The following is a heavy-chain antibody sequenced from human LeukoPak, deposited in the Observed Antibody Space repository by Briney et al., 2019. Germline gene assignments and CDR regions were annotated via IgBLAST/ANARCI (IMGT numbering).Heavy chain of an antibody. V-gene: IGHV4-30-4*01. J-gene: IGHJ4*02. D-gene: IGHD3-10*01. CDR2: IYSSGST. CDR1: GGSIIGGDYY. Sequence: SQTLSLTCTVSGGSIIGGDYYWSWLRQPPGKGLEWIGSIYSSGSTHYNPSLKSRVTISVDTSKNQFSLKLSSVTAADTAVYYCARGGQILLWFGDPSPFDYWGQGTLVTVSS. CDR3: ARGGQILLWFGDPSPFDY.